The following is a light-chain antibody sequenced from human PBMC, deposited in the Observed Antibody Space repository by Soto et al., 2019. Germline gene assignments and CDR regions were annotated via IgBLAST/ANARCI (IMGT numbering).Light chain of an antibody. Sequence: DIQMTQSPSSLSASVGDRVTITCRASQSISSYLNWYQQKPGKAPKLLIYAASSLQSGVPSRFSGSGSGTDFTLTISSLQHEDFATYYCQRELTFGGGTKVDIX. J-gene: IGKJ4*01. V-gene: IGKV1-39*01. CDR3: QRELT. CDR2: AAS. CDR1: QSISSY.